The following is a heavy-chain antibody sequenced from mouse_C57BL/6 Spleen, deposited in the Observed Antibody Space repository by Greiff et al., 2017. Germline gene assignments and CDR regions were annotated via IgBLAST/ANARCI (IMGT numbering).Heavy chain of an antibody. V-gene: IGHV1-20*01. D-gene: IGHD2-4*01. CDR1: GYSFTGYF. CDR2: INPYNGDT. CDR3: ARGGDDYDTWFAY. J-gene: IGHJ3*01. Sequence: EVQLQQSGPELVKPGDSVKISCKASGYSFTGYFMNWVMQSHGKSLEWIGRINPYNGDTFYNQKFKGKATLTVDKSSSTAHMELRSLTSEDSAVYYCARGGDDYDTWFAYWGQGTLVTVSA.